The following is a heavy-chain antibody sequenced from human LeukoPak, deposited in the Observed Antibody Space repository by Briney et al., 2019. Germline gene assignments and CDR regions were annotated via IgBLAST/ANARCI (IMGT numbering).Heavy chain of an antibody. CDR1: GFTFSSYG. CDR2: ISYDGSNK. D-gene: IGHD2-2*01. CDR3: ARVGSTSRGNYGMDV. V-gene: IGHV3-30*03. J-gene: IGHJ6*02. Sequence: GGSLRLSCAASGFTFSSYGMHWVRQAPGKGLEWVAVISYDGSNKYYADSVKGRFTISRDNSKNTLYLQMNSLRAEDTAVYYCARVGSTSRGNYGMDVWGQGTTVTVSS.